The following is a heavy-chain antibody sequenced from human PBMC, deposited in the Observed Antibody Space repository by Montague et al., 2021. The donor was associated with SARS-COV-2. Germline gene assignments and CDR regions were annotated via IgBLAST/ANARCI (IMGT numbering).Heavy chain of an antibody. CDR3: VQRHPPEAGGSYYSFDY. Sequence: PALVKPTQTLTLTCAVSGFSLTTSGVAVGWIRQPPGKALEWLALIFWDDDKRYSPSLRSRLTISKDTPKNQVVLTVTNMDPVDTATYYCVQRHPPEAGGSYYSFDYWGQGTLVTVSS. D-gene: IGHD1-26*01. CDR2: IFWDDDK. J-gene: IGHJ4*02. V-gene: IGHV2-5*02. CDR1: GFSLTTSGVA.